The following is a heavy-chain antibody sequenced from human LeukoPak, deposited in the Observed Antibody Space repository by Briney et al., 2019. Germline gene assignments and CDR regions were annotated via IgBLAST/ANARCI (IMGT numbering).Heavy chain of an antibody. CDR3: AKDGYYYDSSGYLFDY. J-gene: IGHJ4*02. CDR1: GFTFSSYA. CDR2: ISGSGGST. V-gene: IGHV3-23*01. Sequence: GGSLRLSCAASGFTFSSYAMSWVRQAPGKGLEWGSAISGSGGSTYYADSVKGRFTISRDNSKNTLYLQMNSLRAEDTAVYYCAKDGYYYDSSGYLFDYWGQGTLVTVSS. D-gene: IGHD3-22*01.